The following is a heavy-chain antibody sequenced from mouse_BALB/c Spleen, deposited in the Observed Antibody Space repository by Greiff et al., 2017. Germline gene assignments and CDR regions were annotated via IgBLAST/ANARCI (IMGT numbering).Heavy chain of an antibody. CDR1: GYSFTGYY. CDR3: ARESGTGFFDY. CDR2: ISCYNGAT. Sequence: LVKTGASVKISCKASGYSFTGYYMHWVKQSHGKSLEWIGYISCYNGATSYNQKFKGKATFTVDKSSSTAYMELARLTSEDSAIYYCARESGTGFFDYWGQGTTLTVSS. J-gene: IGHJ2*01. V-gene: IGHV1S34*01. D-gene: IGHD1-3*01.